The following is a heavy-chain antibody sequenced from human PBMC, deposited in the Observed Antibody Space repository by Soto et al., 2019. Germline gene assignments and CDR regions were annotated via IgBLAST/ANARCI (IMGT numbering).Heavy chain of an antibody. D-gene: IGHD6-19*01. Sequence: PSETLSLTCTVSGGSIRSYYCSWIRQPPGKGLEWIGYIYYSGSTNYNPSLKSRVTISVDTSKNQFSLKLSSVTAADTAVYYCARVSSSGWSYFDYWGQGTLVTVSS. V-gene: IGHV4-59*01. CDR1: GGSIRSYY. CDR2: IYYSGST. J-gene: IGHJ4*02. CDR3: ARVSSSGWSYFDY.